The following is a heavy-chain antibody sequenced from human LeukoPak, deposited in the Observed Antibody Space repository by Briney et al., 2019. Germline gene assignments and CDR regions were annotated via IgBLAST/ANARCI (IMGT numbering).Heavy chain of an antibody. CDR3: ARDSHYYGDSIGGY. D-gene: IGHD4-17*01. V-gene: IGHV3-30*01. J-gene: IGHJ4*02. CDR1: GFTFSSYT. Sequence: GRSPRLSCAPSGFTFSSYTMHWVRQAPGKGLERVAVISFDGSNKYYAHSVKGRFTISRDNSKNTLYLQMNSLRAEDTAVYCGARDSHYYGDSIGGYWGQGTLVTVSS. CDR2: ISFDGSNK.